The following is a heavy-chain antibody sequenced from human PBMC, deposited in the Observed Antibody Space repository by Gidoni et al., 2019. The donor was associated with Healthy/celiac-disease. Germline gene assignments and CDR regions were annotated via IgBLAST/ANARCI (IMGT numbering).Heavy chain of an antibody. CDR3: ARGPEYSGGWDFDY. Sequence: QVQLVQSGAEVKKPGASVKVSCKASGYTFTSYDINWVRQATGQGLEWMGRMNPNSGNTGYAQKFQGRVTMTRNTSISTAYMELSSLRSEDTAVYYCARGPEYSGGWDFDYWGQGTLVTVSS. V-gene: IGHV1-8*01. D-gene: IGHD6-19*01. J-gene: IGHJ4*02. CDR2: MNPNSGNT. CDR1: GYTFTSYD.